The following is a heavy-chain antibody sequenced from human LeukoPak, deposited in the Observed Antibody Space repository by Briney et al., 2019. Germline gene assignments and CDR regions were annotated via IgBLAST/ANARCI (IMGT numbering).Heavy chain of an antibody. V-gene: IGHV4-34*01. CDR3: ARRGRARLYNWFDP. Sequence: PSETLSLTCAVYGGSFSGYYWSWIRQPPGKGLEWIGEINHSGSTNYNPSLKSRVTISVDTSKNQFSLKLSSVTAADTAVYYCARRGRARLYNWFDPWGQGTLVTVSS. J-gene: IGHJ5*02. CDR2: INHSGST. D-gene: IGHD1-26*01. CDR1: GGSFSGYY.